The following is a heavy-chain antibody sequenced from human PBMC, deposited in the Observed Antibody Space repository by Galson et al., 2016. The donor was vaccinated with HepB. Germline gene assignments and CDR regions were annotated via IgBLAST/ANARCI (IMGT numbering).Heavy chain of an antibody. CDR2: MREDGNAN. J-gene: IGHJ4*02. CDR1: GFTISTYF. V-gene: IGHV3-7*01. Sequence: SLRLSCAASGFTISTYFMTWVRQAPGKGLEWVANMREDGNANYYADSVKGRFTISRDIAKNSLSLQMNSLRPEDTAVYYCGGGGSSNWRTPWSDYWGQGALVTVSS. CDR3: GGGGSSNWRTPWSDY. D-gene: IGHD6-13*01.